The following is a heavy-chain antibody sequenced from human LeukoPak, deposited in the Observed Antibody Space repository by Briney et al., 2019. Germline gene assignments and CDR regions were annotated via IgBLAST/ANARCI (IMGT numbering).Heavy chain of an antibody. CDR3: ARHKDYYYSYMDV. V-gene: IGHV4-39*01. J-gene: IGHJ6*03. CDR2: IYYSGST. CDR1: GGSFSSYY. Sequence: SETLSLTCAVYGGSFSSYYWGWIRQPPGKGLEWIGTIYYSGSTYYNPSLTSRVTISVDTSKNQFSLKLSSVTAADTAVYYCARHKDYYYSYMDVWGKGTTVTISS.